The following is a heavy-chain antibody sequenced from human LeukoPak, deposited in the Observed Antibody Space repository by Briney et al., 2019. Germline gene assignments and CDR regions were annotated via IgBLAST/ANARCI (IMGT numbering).Heavy chain of an antibody. CDR2: INHSRST. CDR1: GGSFSGYY. CDR3: ARAPRKLGYCSGGSCYSGSWFDP. D-gene: IGHD2-15*01. V-gene: IGHV4-34*01. Sequence: SETLSLTCAVYGGSFSGYYWSWIRQPPGKGLEWIGEINHSRSTNYNPSLKSRVTISVDTSKNQFSLKLSSATAADTAVYYCARAPRKLGYCSGGSCYSGSWFDPWGQGTLVTVSS. J-gene: IGHJ5*02.